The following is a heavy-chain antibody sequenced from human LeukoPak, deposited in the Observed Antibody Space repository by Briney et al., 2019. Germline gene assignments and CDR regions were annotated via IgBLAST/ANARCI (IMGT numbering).Heavy chain of an antibody. V-gene: IGHV3-53*01. CDR2: IYSGGST. CDR1: GFTVSSNY. Sequence: GGSLRLSCAASGFTVSSNYMSWVRQAPGKGLEWGSVIYSGGSTYYADSVKGRFTISRDNSRNTLYLQMNSLRAEDTAVYYCATSIRYCSGGSCIDYWGQGTLVTVSS. D-gene: IGHD2-15*01. J-gene: IGHJ4*02. CDR3: ATSIRYCSGGSCIDY.